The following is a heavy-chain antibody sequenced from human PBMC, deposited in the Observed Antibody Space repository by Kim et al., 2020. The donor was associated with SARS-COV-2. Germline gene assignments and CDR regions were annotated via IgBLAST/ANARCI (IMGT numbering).Heavy chain of an antibody. V-gene: IGHV3-66*01. CDR3: ATVVFYYDAGYFKN. J-gene: IGHJ1*01. Sequence: CAASVYTVTYSCRGWVRQAPGKGLEWVSFIYSGGNTIYADSVKGRLIISRDHSKNTLYLQMNSLRAEDTAVYYCATVVFYYDAGYFKNWVQG. CDR2: IYSGGNT. D-gene: IGHD3-22*01. CDR1: VYTVTYSC.